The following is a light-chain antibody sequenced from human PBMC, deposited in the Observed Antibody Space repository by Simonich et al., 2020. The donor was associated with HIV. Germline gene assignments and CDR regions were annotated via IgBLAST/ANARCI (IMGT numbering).Light chain of an antibody. CDR1: QSISSW. CDR2: KAS. CDR3: QQYNSYSRT. J-gene: IGKJ1*01. V-gene: IGKV1-5*03. Sequence: DIQMNQSTSTLSASVGDRVTITCRASQSISSWLAWYQQKPGKAPKLLIYKASSLESGVPSRFSCSGSGTEFTRTISSLQPDDFATYYCQQYNSYSRTFGQGTKVEIK.